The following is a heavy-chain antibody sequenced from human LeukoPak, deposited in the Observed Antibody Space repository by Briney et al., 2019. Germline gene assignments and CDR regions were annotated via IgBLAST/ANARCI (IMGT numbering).Heavy chain of an antibody. Sequence: SETLSLTCTVSGGSISSGSYYWSWIRQPAGKGLEWIGRIYTSGSTNYNPSLKSRVTISVDTSKNQFSLKLNSVTAADTAVYYCARDLASSGWYYFDYWGQGTLVTVSS. CDR1: GGSISSGSYY. V-gene: IGHV4-61*02. D-gene: IGHD6-19*01. J-gene: IGHJ4*02. CDR3: ARDLASSGWYYFDY. CDR2: IYTSGST.